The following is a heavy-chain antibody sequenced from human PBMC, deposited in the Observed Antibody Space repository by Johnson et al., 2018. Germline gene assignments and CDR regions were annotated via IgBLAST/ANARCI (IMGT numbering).Heavy chain of an antibody. D-gene: IGHD5-18*01. J-gene: IGHJ4*02. V-gene: IGHV4-59*01. CDR2: INHSGST. Sequence: QVQLQESGPGLVKXSETXSLXCTVSGGSIRSNYWSWIRQPPGKGLEWIGYINHSGSTNYNHSLKSRVAIPVDTTKNQFFPRLDSVTAAEPAISYCARGRVTTMVFFDYWGQGTLVTVSS. CDR1: GGSIRSNY. CDR3: ARGRVTTMVFFDY.